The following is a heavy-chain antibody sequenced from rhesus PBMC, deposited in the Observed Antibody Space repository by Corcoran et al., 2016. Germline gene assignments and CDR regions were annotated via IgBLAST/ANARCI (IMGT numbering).Heavy chain of an antibody. D-gene: IGHD6-31*01. CDR2: ISYSGST. CDR3: ASIAAAAH. J-gene: IGHJ4*01. Sequence: QQGGGPGLVKPSETLSLTCAVSGYSISSGYGWSWIRQPPGKGLEWIGYISYSGSTSYNPSLKSRVTISRDTSKNQFSLKLSSVTAADTAVYYCASIAAAAHWGQGVLVTVSS. V-gene: IGHV4-122*02. CDR1: GYSISSGYG.